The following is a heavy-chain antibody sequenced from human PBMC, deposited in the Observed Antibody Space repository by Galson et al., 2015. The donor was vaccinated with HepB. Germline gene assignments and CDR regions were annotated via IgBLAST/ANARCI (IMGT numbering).Heavy chain of an antibody. CDR2: IYCSGST. CDR3: ASWYYYGSGSSYAEYFQH. Sequence: SETLSLTCTVSGGSISSSSYYWGWIRQPPGKGLEWIGSIYCSGSTYYNPSLKSRVTISVDTSKNQFSLKLSSVTAADTAVYYCASWYYYGSGSSYAEYFQHWGQGTLVTVSS. D-gene: IGHD3-10*01. V-gene: IGHV4-39*07. J-gene: IGHJ1*01. CDR1: GGSISSSSYY.